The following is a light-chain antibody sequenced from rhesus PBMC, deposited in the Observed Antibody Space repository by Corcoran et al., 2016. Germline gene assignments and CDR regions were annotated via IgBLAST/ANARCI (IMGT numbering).Light chain of an antibody. CDR3: QHGYGTPLT. Sequence: DIQMTQSPSSLSASVGDRVTITCLASENVNNYLNWYQQKPGKAPKLLIYKASTLQSGVPSRFSGSGSGTDYTFTISSLQPEDVATYYCQHGYGTPLTFGGGTKVELK. CDR1: ENVNNY. J-gene: IGKJ4*01. CDR2: KAS. V-gene: IGKV1-74*01.